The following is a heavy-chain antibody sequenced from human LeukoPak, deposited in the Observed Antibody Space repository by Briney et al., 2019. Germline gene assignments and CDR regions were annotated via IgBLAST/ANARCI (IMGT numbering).Heavy chain of an antibody. D-gene: IGHD3-9*01. Sequence: PSETLSLTCAVYGGSLRGYYWSWIRQPPGKGLEWIGEINYSGSTNYNPSLKSRVTISVDTSKNQFSLQLSSVTAADTAVYYCARSPNDFLTGSNDYWGKGTLVTVSA. J-gene: IGHJ4*02. CDR2: INYSGST. CDR1: GGSLRGYY. V-gene: IGHV4-34*01. CDR3: ARSPNDFLTGSNDY.